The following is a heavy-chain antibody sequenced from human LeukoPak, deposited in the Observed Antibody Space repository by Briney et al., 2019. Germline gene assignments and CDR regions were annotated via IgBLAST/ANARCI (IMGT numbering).Heavy chain of an antibody. CDR2: ISAYNGNT. CDR3: ARDCSSTSCYAPGMDY. D-gene: IGHD2-2*01. V-gene: IGHV1-18*01. Sequence: ASVKVSCKASGYTFTSYGISWVRQAPGQGLEWMGWISAYNGNTNYAQKLQGRVTMTTDTSTSTAYMELRSLRSDDTAVYYCARDCSSTSCYAPGMDYWGQGTLVTVSS. CDR1: GYTFTSYG. J-gene: IGHJ4*02.